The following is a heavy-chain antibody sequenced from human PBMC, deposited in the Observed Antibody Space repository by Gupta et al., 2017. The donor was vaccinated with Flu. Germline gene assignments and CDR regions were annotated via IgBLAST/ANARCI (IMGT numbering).Heavy chain of an antibody. V-gene: IGHV4-38-2*01. D-gene: IGHD1-26*01. J-gene: IGHJ4*02. CDR2: IYHTGNT. CDR1: NYYISTGYY. Sequence: QVQLQESGPGLVKPSETLSLTCAVSNYYISTGYYWGWIRQPPGKGLEWIVSIYHTGNTYYNPSLKSRVTISVDTSNNQFSLNLRSATAADTAVYYCVRWGGRPYSGTWDAVDYWVQGTLVTVSS. CDR3: VRWGGRPYSGTWDAVDY.